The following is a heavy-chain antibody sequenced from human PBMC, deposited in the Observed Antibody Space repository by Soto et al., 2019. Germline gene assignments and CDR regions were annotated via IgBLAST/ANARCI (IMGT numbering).Heavy chain of an antibody. Sequence: SETLSLTCTVSGGSVTSSSYYWGWIRQPPGKGLEWIGSSFYSGSSFYNPSLKSRITTSVDTSKNQFSLKLTSVTAADTAVYYCARLGGFYQAFDSWGQGTLVTSPQ. V-gene: IGHV4-39*01. D-gene: IGHD3-22*01. J-gene: IGHJ4*02. CDR3: ARLGGFYQAFDS. CDR1: GGSVTSSSYY. CDR2: SFYSGSS.